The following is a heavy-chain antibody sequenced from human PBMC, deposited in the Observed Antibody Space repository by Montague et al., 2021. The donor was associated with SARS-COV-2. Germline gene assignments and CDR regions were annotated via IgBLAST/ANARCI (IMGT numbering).Heavy chain of an antibody. V-gene: IGHV6-1*01. J-gene: IGHJ6*03. Sequence: GAISGDSDSSNSAAWNWNRQSPSRGLEWLGRTYYRSKWYNDYAVSVKSRITINPDTSKNQFSLQLNSVTPEDTTVYYCARDLKPPGDILTGYLPYYYYMDVWGKGTTVTVSS. CDR2: TYYRSKWYN. D-gene: IGHD3-9*01. CDR3: ARDLKPPGDILTGYLPYYYYMDV. CDR1: GDSDSSNSAA.